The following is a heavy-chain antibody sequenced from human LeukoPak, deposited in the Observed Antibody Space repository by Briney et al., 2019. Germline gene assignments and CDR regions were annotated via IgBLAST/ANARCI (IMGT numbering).Heavy chain of an antibody. Sequence: GASVKVSCKASGYTFTGYYMHWVRQAPGQGLEWMGWINPNSGGTNYAQKFQGRVTMTRDTSISTAYMELSRLRSDDTAVYYCARGGYSYGYVREFRADYWGQGTLVTVSS. CDR2: INPNSGGT. CDR3: ARGGYSYGYVREFRADY. V-gene: IGHV1-2*02. CDR1: GYTFTGYY. D-gene: IGHD5-18*01. J-gene: IGHJ4*02.